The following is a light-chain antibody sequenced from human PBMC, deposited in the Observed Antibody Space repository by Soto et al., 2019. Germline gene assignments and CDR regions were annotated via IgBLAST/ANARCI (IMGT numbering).Light chain of an antibody. CDR2: GVS. CDR3: QHYGDSSWT. V-gene: IGKV3-20*01. Sequence: EIVLTQSPVALSLSPGERATLSCRASQSVSSTLLTWYQQKPGQAPRLLIYGVSSRATGIPDRFSGSGSGTDFTLTISRLEPEEFAVSFCQHYGDSSWTFGQGTRVEIK. CDR1: QSVSSTL. J-gene: IGKJ1*01.